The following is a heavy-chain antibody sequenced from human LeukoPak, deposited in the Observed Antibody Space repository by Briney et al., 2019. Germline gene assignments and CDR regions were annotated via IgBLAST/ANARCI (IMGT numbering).Heavy chain of an antibody. V-gene: IGHV1-69*13. J-gene: IGHJ4*02. CDR1: GGTFSSYA. CDR2: IIPIFGTA. Sequence: SVEVSCTASGGTFSSYAISWVRPAPGQGLEWMGGIIPIFGTANYAQKFQGRVTITADESTSTAYMELSSLRSEDTAVYYCAGYYGSGEYYFDYWGQGTLVTVSS. CDR3: AGYYGSGEYYFDY. D-gene: IGHD3-10*01.